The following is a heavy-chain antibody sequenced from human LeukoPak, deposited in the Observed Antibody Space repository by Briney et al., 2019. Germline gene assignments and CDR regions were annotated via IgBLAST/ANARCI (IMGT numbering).Heavy chain of an antibody. D-gene: IGHD2-15*01. J-gene: IGHJ4*02. CDR3: ARDRSGGSCLDY. V-gene: IGHV3-7*01. Sequence: GGSLRLSCAASGFTFSSYWMRWVRQAPGKRLEWVAHIKHHGSEKYCVDSVKGRFTISRDNAKNSLYLQMNSLRAEDTAVYYCARDRSGGSCLDYWGQGTLVTVSS. CDR2: IKHHGSEK. CDR1: GFTFSSYW.